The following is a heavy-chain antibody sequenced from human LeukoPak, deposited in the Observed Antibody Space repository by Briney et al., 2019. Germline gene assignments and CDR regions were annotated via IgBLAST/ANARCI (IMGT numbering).Heavy chain of an antibody. CDR2: INHSGST. D-gene: IGHD6-13*01. CDR1: GGSFSGYY. V-gene: IGHV4-34*01. J-gene: IGHJ4*02. Sequence: PSGTLSLTCAVYGGSFSGYYWSWIRQPPGKGLEWIGEINHSGSTNYNPSLKSRVTISVDTSKNQFSLKLSSVTAADTAVYYCARGSAAAGSLVFDYWGQGTLVTVSS. CDR3: ARGSAAAGSLVFDY.